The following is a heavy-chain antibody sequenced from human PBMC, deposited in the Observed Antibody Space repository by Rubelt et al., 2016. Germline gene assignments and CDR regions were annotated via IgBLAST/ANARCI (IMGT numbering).Heavy chain of an antibody. CDR3: ATGPRGKAYFEF. CDR2: IYSSGIT. J-gene: IGHJ2*01. V-gene: IGHV4-4*07. CDR1: GGSISSYY. Sequence: QVQLQESGPGLVEPSETLSLTCTVSGGSISSYYWSWIRQPAGKGLEWIGRIYSSGITNYNPSLKSRVIMSVDTSKNQFSLKLSSVTAADTAVYYCATGPRGKAYFEFWARGTLVTVSS. D-gene: IGHD3-10*01.